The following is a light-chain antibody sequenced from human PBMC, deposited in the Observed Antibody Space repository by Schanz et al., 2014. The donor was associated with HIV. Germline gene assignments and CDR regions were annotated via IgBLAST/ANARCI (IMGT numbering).Light chain of an antibody. J-gene: IGLJ1*01. CDR2: GNT. V-gene: IGLV1-40*01. CDR3: AAWDDSLSGQV. CDR1: SSNIGAGYD. Sequence: QSVLTQPPSVSGAPGQRVTISCTGSSSNIGAGYDVYWYQQLPGTAPKLLIYGNTNRPSGVPDRFSGSKSGTSASLAISGLRSEDEADYYCAAWDDSLSGQVFGTGTKLTVL.